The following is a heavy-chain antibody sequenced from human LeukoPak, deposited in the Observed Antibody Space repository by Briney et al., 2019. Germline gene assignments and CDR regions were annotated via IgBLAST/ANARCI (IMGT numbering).Heavy chain of an antibody. CDR3: AKDPVVVVVAADFDY. J-gene: IGHJ4*02. V-gene: IGHV3-7*03. CDR1: GFTFSNFW. Sequence: GGSLRLSCTASGFTFSNFWMGWVRQAPGKGLEWVANIKQDETEKFYLGSVKGRFTISRDNSKNTLYLQMNSLRAEDTAVYYCAKDPVVVVVAADFDYWGQGTLVTVSS. CDR2: IKQDETEK. D-gene: IGHD2-15*01.